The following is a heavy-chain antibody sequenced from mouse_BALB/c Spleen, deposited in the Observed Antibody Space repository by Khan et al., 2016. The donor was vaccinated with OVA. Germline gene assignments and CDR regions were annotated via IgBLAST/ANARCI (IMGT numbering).Heavy chain of an antibody. D-gene: IGHD3-2*02. J-gene: IGHJ2*01. CDR3: GRGEALCYFGD. V-gene: IGHV1S132*01. CDR1: GYIFTSYW. Sequence: VQLQESGAELVRPGASVKLSCKTSGYIFTSYWIHWVKQRSGQGLEWFARIYPGTDNTYFNEKLKDKVTLTADKSSSTAYMQLSSLKSEDSAVYFCGRGEALCYFGDWGQGTTLTVSS. CDR2: IYPGTDNT.